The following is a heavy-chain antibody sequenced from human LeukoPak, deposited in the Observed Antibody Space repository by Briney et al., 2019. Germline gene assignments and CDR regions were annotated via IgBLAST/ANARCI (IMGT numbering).Heavy chain of an antibody. V-gene: IGHV3-66*04. J-gene: IGHJ4*02. CDR3: ARHGASGCYDY. Sequence: GGSLRLSCAASGFTVTTNYMTWVRQAPGTGLEWVSDIDSAGGTYYADSVKGRFTVSRDNSKNTLYLQMNSLRVEDTAVYYCARHGASGCYDYWGQGTLVTVSS. D-gene: IGHD6-19*01. CDR1: GFTVTTNY. CDR2: IDSAGGT.